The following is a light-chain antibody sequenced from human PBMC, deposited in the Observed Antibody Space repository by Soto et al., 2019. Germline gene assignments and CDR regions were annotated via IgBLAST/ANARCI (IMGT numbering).Light chain of an antibody. Sequence: EIVLPQSPGTLSLSPGERATLSCRASQTVSSSYLAWYQQKPGQAPRLLIYGASTRATGIPGRFSGSASGTDFTVTISRLEPEDFAVYYCQQYGPSPMYTFGQGTKLEIK. CDR1: QTVSSSY. J-gene: IGKJ2*01. CDR2: GAS. CDR3: QQYGPSPMYT. V-gene: IGKV3-20*01.